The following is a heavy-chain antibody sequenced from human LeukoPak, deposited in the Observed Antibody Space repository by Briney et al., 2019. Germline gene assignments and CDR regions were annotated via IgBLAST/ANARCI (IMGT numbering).Heavy chain of an antibody. D-gene: IGHD6-13*01. CDR3: ARRTDSSSWYTLDY. CDR1: GGSISSYY. CDR2: IYYSGST. Sequence: SETLSLTCTGSGGSISSYYWSWIRQPPGKGLEGIGYIYYSGSTNYNPSLKSRVTISVDTSKNQFSLKLSSVTAADTAVYYCARRTDSSSWYTLDYWGQGTLVTVSS. J-gene: IGHJ4*02. V-gene: IGHV4-59*08.